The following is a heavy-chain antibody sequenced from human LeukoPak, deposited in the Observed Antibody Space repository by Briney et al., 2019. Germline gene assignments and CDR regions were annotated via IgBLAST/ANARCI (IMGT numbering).Heavy chain of an antibody. CDR2: INPSGGST. J-gene: IGHJ4*02. Sequence: ASVKVSCKASGYTFTSYGISWVRQAPGQGLEWMGIINPSGGSTSYAQKFQGRVTMTRDTSTSTVYMELSSLRSEDTAVYYCARDRDGYFDYWGQGTLVTVSS. V-gene: IGHV1-46*01. CDR3: ARDRDGYFDY. D-gene: IGHD4-17*01. CDR1: GYTFTSYG.